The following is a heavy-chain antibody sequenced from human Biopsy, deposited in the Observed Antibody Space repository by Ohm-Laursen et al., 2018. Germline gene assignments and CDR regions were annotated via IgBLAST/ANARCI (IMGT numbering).Heavy chain of an antibody. CDR2: IFNSANT. CDR1: GGSISSGGSY. J-gene: IGHJ5*02. V-gene: IGHV4-31*01. Sequence: TLSLTCTVSGGSISSGGSYWSWICQRPGKGLEWIGCIFNSANTYYNPSLKNLITISGDTSKNQFSLKLNSVTAADTAVYYCARGDYFDSNGYFWFDPWGQGTLVTVSS. D-gene: IGHD3-22*01. CDR3: ARGDYFDSNGYFWFDP.